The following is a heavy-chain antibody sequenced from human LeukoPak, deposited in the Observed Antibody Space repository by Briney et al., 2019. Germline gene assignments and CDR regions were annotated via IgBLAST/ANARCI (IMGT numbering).Heavy chain of an antibody. D-gene: IGHD5-12*01. CDR1: GGSISSYY. CDR2: IYYSGST. J-gene: IGHJ5*02. Sequence: SETLSLTCTVSGGSISSYYWSWIRQPPGKGLEWIGYIYYSGSTNYNPSLKSRVTISVDTSKNQFSLKLSSVTAADTAVYYCARRGLRGYSGYNNWFDPWGQGTLVTVSS. CDR3: ARRGLRGYSGYNNWFDP. V-gene: IGHV4-59*12.